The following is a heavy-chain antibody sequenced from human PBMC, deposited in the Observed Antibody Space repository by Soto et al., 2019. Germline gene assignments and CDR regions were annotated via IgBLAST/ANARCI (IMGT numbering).Heavy chain of an antibody. Sequence: PSETLSLTCTVSGGSISSSSYYWGWIRQPPGKGLEWIGSIYYSGSTYYNPSLKSRVTISVDTSKNQFSLKLSSVTAADTAVYYCARPFGAMVSSFQHWGQGTLVTVSS. D-gene: IGHD5-18*01. J-gene: IGHJ1*01. CDR1: GGSISSSSYY. V-gene: IGHV4-39*01. CDR3: ARPFGAMVSSFQH. CDR2: IYYSGST.